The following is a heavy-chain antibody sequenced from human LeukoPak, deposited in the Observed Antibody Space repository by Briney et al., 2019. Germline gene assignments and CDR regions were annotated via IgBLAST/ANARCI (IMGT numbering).Heavy chain of an antibody. D-gene: IGHD3-3*01. V-gene: IGHV1-2*02. CDR1: GYTFTGYY. J-gene: IGHJ4*02. CDR3: ARPALDTRSYYDFWSGYYISYYFDY. CDR2: INPNSGGT. Sequence: GASVKVSCKASGYTFTGYYMHWVRQAPGQGLEWMGWINPNSGGTNYAQKFQGRVTMTRDTSISTAYMELSRLRSDDTAVYYCARPALDTRSYYDFWSGYYISYYFDYWGQGTLVTVSS.